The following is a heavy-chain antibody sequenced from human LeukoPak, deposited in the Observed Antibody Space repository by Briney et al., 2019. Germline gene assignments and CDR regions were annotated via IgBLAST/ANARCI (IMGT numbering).Heavy chain of an antibody. J-gene: IGHJ4*02. CDR3: ASCTNAVMEFDY. CDR2: IYYSGSA. Sequence: NTSETLSLTCTVSGVSVSSGSYYRSWIRQPPGKGLEWIGYIYYSGSANYNPSLKRRVTISVDTSKNQFSLKLSSVTAADTAVYYCASCTNAVMEFDYWGQGTLVTVSS. V-gene: IGHV4-61*01. CDR1: GVSVSSGSYY. D-gene: IGHD2-8*01.